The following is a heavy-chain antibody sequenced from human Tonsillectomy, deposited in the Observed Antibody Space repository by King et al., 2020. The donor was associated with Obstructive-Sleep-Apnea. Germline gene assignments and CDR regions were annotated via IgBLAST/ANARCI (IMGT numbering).Heavy chain of an antibody. CDR1: GFTVSSNY. V-gene: IGHV3-66*01. CDR3: ARDFRGPDNFYGMDV. Sequence: VQLVESGGGLVQPGGSLRLSCAASGFTVSSNYISWVRQAPGKGLEWVSVIYCGGSTYFADSVKGRFTISRDNSKNTLYLQMNSLRAEDTAVYYCARDFRGPDNFYGMDVWGQGTTVTVSS. J-gene: IGHJ6*02. CDR2: IYCGGST.